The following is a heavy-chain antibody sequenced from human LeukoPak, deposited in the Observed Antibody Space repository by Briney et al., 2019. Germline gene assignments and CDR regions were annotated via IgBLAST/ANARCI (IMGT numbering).Heavy chain of an antibody. CDR3: AGGYSGSYFAAPDY. D-gene: IGHD1-26*01. J-gene: IGHJ4*02. CDR1: GYTFTCYY. CDR2: INPNSGGT. Sequence: GASVKVSCKASGYTFTCYYMHWVRQAPGQGLEWMGRINPNSGGTNYAQKFQGRVTMTRDTSISTAYMELSRLRSDDTAVYYCAGGYSGSYFAAPDYWGQGTLVTVSS. V-gene: IGHV1-2*06.